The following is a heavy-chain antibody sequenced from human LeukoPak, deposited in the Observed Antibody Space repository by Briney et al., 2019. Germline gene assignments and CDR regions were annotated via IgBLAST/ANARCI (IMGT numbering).Heavy chain of an antibody. V-gene: IGHV1-2*02. CDR3: ARGSLSFKGRAGSDNYFDY. J-gene: IGHJ4*02. Sequence: ASVKVSCKASGYTFTGYYMHWVRQAPGQGLEWMGWINPNSGGTNYAQKFQGRVTMTRDTSISTAYMELSRLRSDDTAVYYCARGSLSFKGRAGSDNYFDYWGQGTLVTVSS. CDR1: GYTFTGYY. CDR2: INPNSGGT. D-gene: IGHD1-1*01.